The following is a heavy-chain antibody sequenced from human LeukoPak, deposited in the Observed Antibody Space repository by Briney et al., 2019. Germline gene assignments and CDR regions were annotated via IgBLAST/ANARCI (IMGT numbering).Heavy chain of an antibody. Sequence: GGSLRLSCAASGFTFSDYYMSWIRQAPGKGLEWVSYISSSSSYTNYADSVKGQFTISRDNAKNSLYLQMNSLRAEDTAVYYCARSPYGDYVDYWGQGTLVTVSS. J-gene: IGHJ4*02. CDR1: GFTFSDYY. CDR2: ISSSSSYT. CDR3: ARSPYGDYVDY. V-gene: IGHV3-11*06. D-gene: IGHD4-17*01.